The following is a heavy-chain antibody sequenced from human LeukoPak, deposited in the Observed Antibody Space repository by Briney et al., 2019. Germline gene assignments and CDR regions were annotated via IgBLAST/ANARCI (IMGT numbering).Heavy chain of an antibody. CDR1: GYSFTSYW. CDR2: IYPGDSDT. CDR3: ARHRDGYNSDY. Sequence: GESLKISCKGSGYSFTSYWIGWVRQMPGKGLEWMGIIYPGDSDTRYSPSFQGQVTISADKSISTAYLQWSSLTTSDTAIYYCARHRDGYNSDYWGQGTLVTVSS. D-gene: IGHD5-24*01. V-gene: IGHV5-51*01. J-gene: IGHJ4*02.